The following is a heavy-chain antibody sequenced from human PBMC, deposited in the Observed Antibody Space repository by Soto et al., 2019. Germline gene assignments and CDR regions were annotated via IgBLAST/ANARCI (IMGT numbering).Heavy chain of an antibody. J-gene: IGHJ4*02. CDR3: ASAIAVAAFDY. D-gene: IGHD6-19*01. V-gene: IGHV1-18*01. Sequence: QVQLVQSGAEVKKPGASVKVSCKASGYTFTSYGISWVRQAPGQGLEWMGWISAYNGNTNYAQKLQGRVTMTTDTAKSTADMELRSLRSDDTAVYYCASAIAVAAFDYWGQGTLVTVSS. CDR2: ISAYNGNT. CDR1: GYTFTSYG.